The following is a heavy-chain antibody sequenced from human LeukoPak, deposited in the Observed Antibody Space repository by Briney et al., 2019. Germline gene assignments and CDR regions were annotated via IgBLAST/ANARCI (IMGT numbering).Heavy chain of an antibody. CDR2: ISSSSSTI. CDR3: AKDYDYGDYDAFDI. V-gene: IGHV3-48*01. CDR1: GFTFSSYS. J-gene: IGHJ3*02. D-gene: IGHD4-17*01. Sequence: PGGSLRLSCAASGFTFSSYSMNWVRQAPGKGLEWVSYISSSSSTIYYADSVKGRFTISRDNSKNTLYLQMNSLRAEDTAVYYCAKDYDYGDYDAFDIWGQGTMVTVSS.